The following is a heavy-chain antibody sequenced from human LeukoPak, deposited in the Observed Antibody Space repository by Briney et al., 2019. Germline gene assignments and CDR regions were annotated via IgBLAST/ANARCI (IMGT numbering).Heavy chain of an antibody. Sequence: GRSLRLSCAASGFTFSSYAMHWVRQAPGKGLEWVAFIRFDGSKKYSADSVKGRFTISRDNSKNTLYLQVNSLRAEDTAVYYCAKTRVTTVGKLGVWGKGTTVTVSS. CDR1: GFTFSSYA. CDR3: AKTRVTTVGKLGV. CDR2: IRFDGSKK. V-gene: IGHV3-30*02. J-gene: IGHJ6*04. D-gene: IGHD3-10*01.